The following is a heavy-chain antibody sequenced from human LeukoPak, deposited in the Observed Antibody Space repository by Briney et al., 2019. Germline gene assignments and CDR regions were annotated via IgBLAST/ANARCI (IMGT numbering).Heavy chain of an antibody. J-gene: IGHJ6*03. Sequence: ASVKVSCKASGYTFTGYYIHWVRQAPGQGLEWMGWISAYNGNTNYAQKLQGRVTMTTDTSTSTAYMELRSLRSDDTAVYYCARPDTGYYYMDVWGKGTTVTVSS. CDR3: ARPDTGYYYMDV. CDR2: ISAYNGNT. CDR1: GYTFTGYY. D-gene: IGHD3-9*01. V-gene: IGHV1-18*04.